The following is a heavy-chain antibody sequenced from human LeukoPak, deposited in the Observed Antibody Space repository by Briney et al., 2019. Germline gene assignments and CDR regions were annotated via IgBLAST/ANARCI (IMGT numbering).Heavy chain of an antibody. CDR2: ISGSGGST. CDR1: GFTFSSYA. V-gene: IGHV3-23*01. CDR3: AKDRVEGVRGVYYFDY. Sequence: GGSLRLSCAASGFTFSSYAMSWVRQAPGKGLEWVSAISGSGGSTYYADSVKGRFTISRVNSKNTLYLQMNSLRAEDTAVYYCAKDRVEGVRGVYYFDYWGQGTLVTVSS. D-gene: IGHD3-10*01. J-gene: IGHJ4*02.